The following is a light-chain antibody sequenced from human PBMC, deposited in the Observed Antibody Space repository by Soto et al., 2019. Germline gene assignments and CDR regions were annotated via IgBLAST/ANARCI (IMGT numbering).Light chain of an antibody. J-gene: IGLJ1*01. CDR3: QVWDSNSDHYV. V-gene: IGLV3-21*02. Sequence: SYELTQPPSLSVAPGQTARITCGGNKIGIYSVHWYQQRPGQAPMLVVYNDRARPSGIPERFSGSNSGNTATLTISRVEAGDEADYYCQVWDSNSDHYVFGTGTKVTVL. CDR2: NDR. CDR1: KIGIYS.